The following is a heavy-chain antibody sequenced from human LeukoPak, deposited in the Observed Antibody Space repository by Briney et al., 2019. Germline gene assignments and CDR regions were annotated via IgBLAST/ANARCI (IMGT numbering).Heavy chain of an antibody. D-gene: IGHD3-3*01. J-gene: IGHJ6*04. Sequence: PGGSLRLSCAASGFTFSDYYMHWIHQAPGKGLEWISSLSNSGDITYYVDSVKGRFSISRDNAKRSLYLQMRSLRAGDTAVYFCVRGGTFGVVTHLDVWGEGTTVTVSS. CDR3: VRGGTFGVVTHLDV. CDR2: LSNSGDIT. CDR1: GFTFSDYY. V-gene: IGHV3-11*04.